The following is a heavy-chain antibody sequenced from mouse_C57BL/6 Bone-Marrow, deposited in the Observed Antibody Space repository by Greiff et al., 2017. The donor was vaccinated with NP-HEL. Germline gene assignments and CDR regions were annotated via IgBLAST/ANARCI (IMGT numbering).Heavy chain of an antibody. Sequence: VQLQQSGAELVRPGASVKLSCTASGFNIKDDYMHWVKQRPEQGLEWIGWIDPENGDTEYASKFQGKATITADTSSNTAYLQLSSLPSEDTAVYYCTTITAVVATRYFDVWGTGTTVTVSS. CDR3: TTITAVVATRYFDV. CDR1: GFNIKDDY. CDR2: IDPENGDT. V-gene: IGHV14-4*01. J-gene: IGHJ1*03. D-gene: IGHD1-1*01.